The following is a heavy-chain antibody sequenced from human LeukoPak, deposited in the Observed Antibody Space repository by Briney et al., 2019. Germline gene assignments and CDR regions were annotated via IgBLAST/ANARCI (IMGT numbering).Heavy chain of an antibody. V-gene: IGHV3-30*18. Sequence: GGSLRLSCAASGFTFSSYGMHWVRQAPGKGLEWVAVISYDGSNKYYAESVKGRFTISRDNSKNTLYLQMNSLRAEDTAVYYCAKTGYSGYDYRLYFDYWGQGTLVTVSS. J-gene: IGHJ4*02. CDR1: GFTFSSYG. D-gene: IGHD5-12*01. CDR2: ISYDGSNK. CDR3: AKTGYSGYDYRLYFDY.